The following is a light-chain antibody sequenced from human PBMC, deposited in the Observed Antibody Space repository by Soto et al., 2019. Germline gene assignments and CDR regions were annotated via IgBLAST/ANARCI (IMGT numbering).Light chain of an antibody. V-gene: IGKV3-15*01. CDR2: GAS. CDR3: QQYNQWPWT. Sequence: EIVMTQSPATLSVSPGERATLSCKASKSLSSNLDWYQQKPGQAPRLLIYGASTRATGIPARFSGSGSGTEFTLKISSLQSEDFAVYYCQQYNQWPWTFGPGTKVDIK. CDR1: KSLSSN. J-gene: IGKJ1*01.